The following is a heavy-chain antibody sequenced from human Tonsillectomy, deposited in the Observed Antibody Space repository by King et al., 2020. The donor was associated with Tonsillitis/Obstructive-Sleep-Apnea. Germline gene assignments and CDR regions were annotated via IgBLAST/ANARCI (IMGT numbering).Heavy chain of an antibody. Sequence: QLVQSGSELKKPGASVKVSCKASGYTFNNYAMNWVRQAPGQGLEWMGWINTNTGNPTYAQGFTGRFVFSLDTSVSTAYLQINGLKAEDTAVYYCARDASSTDYDSDPRVYWGQGTLVTGSS. CDR3: ARDASSTDYDSDPRVY. CDR2: INTNTGNP. V-gene: IGHV7-4-1*02. D-gene: IGHD4-17*01. CDR1: GYTFNNYA. J-gene: IGHJ4*02.